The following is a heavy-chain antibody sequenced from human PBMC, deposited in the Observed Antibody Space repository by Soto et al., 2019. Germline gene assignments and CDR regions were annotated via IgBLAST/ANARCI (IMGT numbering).Heavy chain of an antibody. CDR2: IIPIFGTA. Sequence: VASVKVSCKASGGTFSSYAISWVRQAPGQGLEWMGGIIPIFGTANYAQKFQGRVTITADESTSTAYMELSSLRSEDTAVYYCARESVVAATGPFDYWGQGTLVTVSS. D-gene: IGHD2-15*01. J-gene: IGHJ4*02. CDR3: ARESVVAATGPFDY. V-gene: IGHV1-69*13. CDR1: GGTFSSYA.